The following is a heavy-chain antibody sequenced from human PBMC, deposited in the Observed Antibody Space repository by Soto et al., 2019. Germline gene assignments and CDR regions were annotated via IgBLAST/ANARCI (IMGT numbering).Heavy chain of an antibody. Sequence: GGSLRLSCAASGFTFSSYAMSWVRQAPGKGLEWVSAISGSGGSTYYADSVKGRFTISRDNSKNTLYLQMNSLRAEDTAVYYCAKDLQAAIGSSRQTLHAFDIWGQGTMVTVSS. D-gene: IGHD1-1*01. V-gene: IGHV3-23*01. CDR1: GFTFSSYA. J-gene: IGHJ3*02. CDR3: AKDLQAAIGSSRQTLHAFDI. CDR2: ISGSGGST.